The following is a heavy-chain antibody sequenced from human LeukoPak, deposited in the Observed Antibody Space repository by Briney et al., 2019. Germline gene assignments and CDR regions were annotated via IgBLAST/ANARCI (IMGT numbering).Heavy chain of an antibody. Sequence: GGSLRLSCAASGFTFSSYGMHWVRQAPGKGLEWVAFIRYDGSNKYYADSVKGRFTISRDNSKNTLYLQMNGLRAEDTAVYYCAKDLPITMIVVVTYALDYWGQGTLVTVSS. CDR2: IRYDGSNK. V-gene: IGHV3-30*02. CDR1: GFTFSSYG. J-gene: IGHJ4*02. CDR3: AKDLPITMIVVVTYALDY. D-gene: IGHD3-22*01.